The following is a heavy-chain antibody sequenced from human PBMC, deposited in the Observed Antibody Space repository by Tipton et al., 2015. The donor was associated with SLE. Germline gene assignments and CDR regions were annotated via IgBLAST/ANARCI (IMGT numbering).Heavy chain of an antibody. CDR2: IYSSGIT. V-gene: IGHV4-39*07. D-gene: IGHD3-10*01. Sequence: TLSLTCTVSGGSISSSTYYWGWIRQPPGKGLEWIGSIYSSGITYFNPSLKGRPTISADTSKNQFSLKLSSVTAADTAVYYCARVWARVIISDLRTDYYLDVRGQATTVTFSS. CDR1: GGSISSSTYY. J-gene: IGHJ6*03. CDR3: ARVWARVIISDLRTDYYLDV.